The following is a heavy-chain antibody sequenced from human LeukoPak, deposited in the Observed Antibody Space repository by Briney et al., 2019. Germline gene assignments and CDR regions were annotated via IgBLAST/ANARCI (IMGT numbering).Heavy chain of an antibody. CDR2: IYARGGT. CDR3: ARDGVHFPIFGAVRIPSDLGVFDI. V-gene: IGHV4-4*07. CDR1: GFSITNYA. Sequence: SETLSLTCTASGFSITNYAWNWIRQPAGKGLQWIGHIYARGGTIYNPSLNNRLTISVNKSSNQISLQLTSVTAADTAMYYCARDGVHFPIFGAVRIPSDLGVFDIWGHGTMVTVSS. D-gene: IGHD3-3*01. J-gene: IGHJ3*02.